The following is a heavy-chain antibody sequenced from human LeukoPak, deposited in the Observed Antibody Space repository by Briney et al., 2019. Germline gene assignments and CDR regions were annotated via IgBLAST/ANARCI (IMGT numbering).Heavy chain of an antibody. CDR3: VGAAAGFSY. CDR1: GFTFSSYW. Sequence: GGSLSLSCAASGFTFSSYWMHWVRQAPGKGLVWVSRINSDGSSTSYADSVKGRFTISRDNAKNTPYLQMNSLRAEDTAVYYCVGAAAGFSYWGQGTLVTVSS. CDR2: INSDGSST. J-gene: IGHJ4*02. V-gene: IGHV3-74*01. D-gene: IGHD6-13*01.